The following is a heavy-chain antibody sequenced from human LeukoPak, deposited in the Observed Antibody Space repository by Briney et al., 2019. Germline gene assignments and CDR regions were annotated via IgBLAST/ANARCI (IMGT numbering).Heavy chain of an antibody. CDR1: GGTFSSYA. CDR2: IIPILGIA. CDR3: ARCFVGDYYYGMDV. D-gene: IGHD3-3*01. Sequence: SVKVSCKASGGTFSSYAISWVRQAPGQGLEWMGRIIPILGIANYAQKFQGRVTITADKSTSTAYMELSSLRSEDTAVYYCARCFVGDYYYGMDVWGQGTTVTVSS. V-gene: IGHV1-69*04. J-gene: IGHJ6*02.